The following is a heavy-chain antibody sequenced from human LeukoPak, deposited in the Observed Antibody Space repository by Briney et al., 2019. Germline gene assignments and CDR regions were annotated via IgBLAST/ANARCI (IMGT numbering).Heavy chain of an antibody. D-gene: IGHD3-10*01. V-gene: IGHV3-33*08. CDR1: GFIFSDHY. J-gene: IGHJ3*02. CDR3: ARGAYGSGTYHDFDI. CDR2: IWYDGSNK. Sequence: PGGSLRLSCAASGFIFSDHYMNWVRQAPGKGLEWVAVIWYDGSNKYYVDSVKGRFTISRDNSKNTLYLQMNSLRAEDTAVYYCARGAYGSGTYHDFDIWGQGTMVTVSS.